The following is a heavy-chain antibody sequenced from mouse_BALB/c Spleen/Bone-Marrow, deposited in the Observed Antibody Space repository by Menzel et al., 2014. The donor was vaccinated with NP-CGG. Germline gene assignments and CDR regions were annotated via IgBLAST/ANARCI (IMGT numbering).Heavy chain of an antibody. Sequence: VQLKQSGAELVKPGASVKLSCAASGFNIKDTFIHWVKQRPEQGLEWIGSIDPANDNSKFDPKFQGKATLTADTSSXTYYLQLSSLTSEDTAVYFCTRNSVSHYFDYWGQGTTLTVSS. CDR2: IDPANDNS. CDR3: TRNSVSHYFDY. V-gene: IGHV14-3*02. J-gene: IGHJ2*01. D-gene: IGHD6-2*01. CDR1: GFNIKDTF.